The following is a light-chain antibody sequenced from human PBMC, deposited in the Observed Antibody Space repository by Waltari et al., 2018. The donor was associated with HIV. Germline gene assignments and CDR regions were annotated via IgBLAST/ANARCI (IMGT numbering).Light chain of an antibody. Sequence: DIQMTQSPSPLSASVGDRVTITCRASQNIDNFLSWYQQKPGKAPRLLIYDTSDVQSGVPSRFSGSGSGTDFTLTISSLQPEDFATYFCQQSYSIPYTFGLGTKLEIK. J-gene: IGKJ2*01. CDR2: DTS. V-gene: IGKV1-39*01. CDR1: QNIDNF. CDR3: QQSYSIPYT.